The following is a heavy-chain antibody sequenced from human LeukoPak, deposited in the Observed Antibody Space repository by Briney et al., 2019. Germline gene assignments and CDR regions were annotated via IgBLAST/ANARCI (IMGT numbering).Heavy chain of an antibody. J-gene: IGHJ2*01. V-gene: IGHV4-59*01. CDR3: ARDPGVTGVSQHWHFDL. CDR2: FFYSGST. CDR1: GFTFSNNA. Sequence: GSLRLSCAASGFTFSNNAMSWVRQAPGKGLEWIGYFFYSGSTNYNPSLKSRLTISADTSKNQFSLRLNSVTAADTAVYYCARDPGVTGVSQHWHFDLWGRGTLVTVSS. D-gene: IGHD3-10*01.